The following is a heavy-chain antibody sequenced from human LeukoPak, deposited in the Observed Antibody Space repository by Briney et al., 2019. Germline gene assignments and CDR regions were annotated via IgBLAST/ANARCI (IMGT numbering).Heavy chain of an antibody. D-gene: IGHD1-26*01. CDR3: MGATFPRVHY. CDR1: GFTFSSYA. Sequence: GGSLRLSCAASGFTFSSYAMSWVRQAPGKVLEWVSAISGSGGSTYYADSVKGRFTISRDNSKNTLYLQMNSLRAEYTAVYYCMGATFPRVHYWGQGTLVTVSS. J-gene: IGHJ4*02. V-gene: IGHV3-23*01. CDR2: ISGSGGST.